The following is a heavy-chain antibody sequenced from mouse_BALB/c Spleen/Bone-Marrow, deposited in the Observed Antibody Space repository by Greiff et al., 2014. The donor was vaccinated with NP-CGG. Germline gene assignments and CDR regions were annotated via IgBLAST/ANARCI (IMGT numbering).Heavy chain of an antibody. CDR2: IDPSDSYT. CDR1: GYTFTSYW. D-gene: IGHD3-2*01. Sequence: QVQLKQSGAELVKPGASVKMSCKASGYTFTSYWMHWVKQRPGQGLEWIGVIDPSDSYTSYNQKFKGKAKLTVDTSSSTAYMQLSSLTSEDSAVYYCTIPTGRACFDYWGQGTTLTVSS. V-gene: IGHV1S127*01. J-gene: IGHJ2*01. CDR3: TIPTGRACFDY.